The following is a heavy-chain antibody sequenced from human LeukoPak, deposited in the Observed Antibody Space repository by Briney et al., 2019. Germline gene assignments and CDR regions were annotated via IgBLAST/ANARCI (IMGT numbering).Heavy chain of an antibody. CDR1: GGCLSGYY. Sequence: SETLSLTCAVYGGCLSGYYWSWIRQPPGKGLEWIGEINHSGSTNYNPSLKSRVTISVDTSKNQFSLKLNSVTAADTAVYYCATNPVTTVTVFDCWGQGTLVTVSS. J-gene: IGHJ4*02. D-gene: IGHD4-17*01. CDR2: INHSGST. V-gene: IGHV4-34*01. CDR3: ATNPVTTVTVFDC.